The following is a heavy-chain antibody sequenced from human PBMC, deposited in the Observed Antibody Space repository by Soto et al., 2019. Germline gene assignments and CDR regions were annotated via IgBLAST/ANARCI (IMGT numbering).Heavy chain of an antibody. CDR2: ISYDGSNK. CDR1: GFTFSSYA. J-gene: IGHJ5*02. D-gene: IGHD6-13*01. CDR3: ARGGIAAAGSAGFDP. Sequence: GGSLRLSCAASGFTFSSYAMHWVRQAPGKGLEWVAVISYDGSNKYYADSVKGRFTISRDNSKNTLYLQMNSLRAEDTAVYYCARGGIAAAGSAGFDPWGQGTLVTVSS. V-gene: IGHV3-30-3*01.